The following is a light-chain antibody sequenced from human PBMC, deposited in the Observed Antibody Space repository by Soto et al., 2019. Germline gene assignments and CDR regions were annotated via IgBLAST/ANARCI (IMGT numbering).Light chain of an antibody. J-gene: IGLJ1*01. CDR1: SSDVGGYNY. CDR2: EVS. Sequence: QSVLTHPASVSGTPGQSITISCTGTSSDVGGYNYVSWYQQHPGKAPKLMIYEVSNRPSGVSNRFSGSKSGNTASLTISGLQAEDEADYYCSSYTSSSTLFGTGTKVTVL. CDR3: SSYTSSSTL. V-gene: IGLV2-14*01.